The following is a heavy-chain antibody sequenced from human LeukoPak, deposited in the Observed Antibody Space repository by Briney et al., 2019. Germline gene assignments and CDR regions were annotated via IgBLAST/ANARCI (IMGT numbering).Heavy chain of an antibody. D-gene: IGHD5-24*01. CDR2: VFDGKTT. CDR3: ASGAWATRLHS. Sequence: MASETLSLTCAVYGESFNDYYWSWIRQSPEKGLEWIGEVFDGKTTNYNPSLKSRVTISAVTSSNQFSLNLKSVTAADTAVYYCASGAWATRLHSWAQGTLVIVSS. CDR1: GESFNDYY. J-gene: IGHJ4*02. V-gene: IGHV4-34*12.